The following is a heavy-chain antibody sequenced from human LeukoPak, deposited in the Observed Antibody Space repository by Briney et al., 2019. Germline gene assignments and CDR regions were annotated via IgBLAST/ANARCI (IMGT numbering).Heavy chain of an antibody. CDR1: GFTFSSYS. CDR3: ATDYCSGGSCYYFDY. J-gene: IGHJ4*02. CDR2: ISIISTYM. V-gene: IGHV3-21*01. D-gene: IGHD2-15*01. Sequence: GGSLRLFCAASGFTFSSYSMNWVRQAPGKGLEWVSTISIISTYMYYADSVKGRFTISRENAKNSLYLQMNSLRAEDTAVYYCATDYCSGGSCYYFDYWGQGTLVTVSS.